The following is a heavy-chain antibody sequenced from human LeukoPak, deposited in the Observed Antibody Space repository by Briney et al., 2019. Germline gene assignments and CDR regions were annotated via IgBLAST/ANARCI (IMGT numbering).Heavy chain of an antibody. CDR3: ARVEGTSIEGYFNY. D-gene: IGHD2-21*01. CDR1: GGSISSGGYY. Sequence: SETLSLTCTVSGGSISSGGYYWTWIRQHPGQGLVWIGYIFYSGGTYFNPSLKSQISISVDTSKNQFSLKLSSVTAADTAVYYCARVEGTSIEGYFNYWGQGTLVTVSS. V-gene: IGHV4-31*01. CDR2: IFYSGGT. J-gene: IGHJ4*02.